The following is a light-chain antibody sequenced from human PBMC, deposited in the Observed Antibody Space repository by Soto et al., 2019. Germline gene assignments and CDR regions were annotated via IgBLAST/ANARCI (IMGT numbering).Light chain of an antibody. V-gene: IGKV3-15*01. Sequence: EVVMTQSPATLSVSPGERATLSCRASQSVSTNLAWYQQKPGQTPRLLIYDASIRATSGPANFSGSGSGTEFTLTIGSLQSEDFAVYYCQQYNSWLLTFGGGTKVDIK. J-gene: IGKJ4*01. CDR1: QSVSTN. CDR3: QQYNSWLLT. CDR2: DAS.